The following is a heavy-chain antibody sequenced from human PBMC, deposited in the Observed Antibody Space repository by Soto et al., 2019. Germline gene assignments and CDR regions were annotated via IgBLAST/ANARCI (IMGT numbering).Heavy chain of an antibody. CDR3: ARDGPSGWSGYSQQELGWFDP. CDR2: IYYSGST. D-gene: IGHD3-3*01. CDR1: GGSISIGGYY. J-gene: IGHJ5*02. Sequence: SLSLTCTVSGGSISIGGYYWSWIRQHPGKGLEWIGYIYYSGSTYYNPSLKSRVTISVDTSKNQFSLKLSSVTAADTAAYYCARDGPSGWSGYSQQELGWFDPWGQGTLVTVSS. V-gene: IGHV4-31*03.